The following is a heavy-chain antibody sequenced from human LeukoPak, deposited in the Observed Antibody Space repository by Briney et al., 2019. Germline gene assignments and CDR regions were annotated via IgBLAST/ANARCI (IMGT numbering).Heavy chain of an antibody. V-gene: IGHV3-23*01. Sequence: GRSLSLSRAASGFIFSRYSMSGVRHAPGKGREWGSVTTGSGGNTYYADSVKGRFTISKDNSKNTVYLQMSSLRVDDTAVYYCAKAASSSWPSYYYGMDVWGQGTTVTVSS. CDR2: TTGSGGNT. CDR1: GFIFSRYS. CDR3: AKAASSSWPSYYYGMDV. J-gene: IGHJ6*02. D-gene: IGHD6-13*01.